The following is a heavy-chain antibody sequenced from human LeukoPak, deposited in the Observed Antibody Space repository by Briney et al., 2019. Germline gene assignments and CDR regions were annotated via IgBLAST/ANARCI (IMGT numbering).Heavy chain of an antibody. V-gene: IGHV3-30-3*01. CDR2: ISYDGSNK. Sequence: GRSLRLSCAASGFTFSSYAMHWVRQAPGKGLEWVAVISYDGSNKYYADSVKGRFTISRDNAKNTLYLQMNSQRAEDTAVYYCARGPSPYYDSSGYYFVDWGQGTLVTVSS. J-gene: IGHJ4*02. D-gene: IGHD3-22*01. CDR1: GFTFSSYA. CDR3: ARGPSPYYDSSGYYFVD.